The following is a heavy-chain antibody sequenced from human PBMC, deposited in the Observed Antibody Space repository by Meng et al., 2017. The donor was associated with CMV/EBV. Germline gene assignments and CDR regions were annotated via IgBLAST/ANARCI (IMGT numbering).Heavy chain of an antibody. Sequence: SETLSLTCTVSGGSVSSSSYYWGWFRQSPGKGLEWIGNIYYSGSTYYNLSLQSRVTLSVDTSKNEFTLNLNSVTAADTAVFYCVRFIADYGHYYFDYWGQGTLVTVSS. J-gene: IGHJ4*02. CDR1: GGSVSSSSYY. CDR3: VRFIADYGHYYFDY. V-gene: IGHV4-39*06. CDR2: IYYSGST. D-gene: IGHD4-17*01.